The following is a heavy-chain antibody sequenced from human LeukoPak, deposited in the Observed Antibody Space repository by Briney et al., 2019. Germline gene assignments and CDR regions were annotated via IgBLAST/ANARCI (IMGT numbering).Heavy chain of an antibody. CDR2: FDPEDGGT. CDR1: GYTLTELS. Sequence: ASVKVSCKVSGYTLTELSMHWVGQAPGKGLEWMGGFDPEDGGTIYAQKFQGRVTMTEDTSTDTAYMELSSLRSEDTAVYYCATAFGDGYNLDYWGQGTLVTVSS. CDR3: ATAFGDGYNLDY. V-gene: IGHV1-24*01. D-gene: IGHD5-24*01. J-gene: IGHJ4*02.